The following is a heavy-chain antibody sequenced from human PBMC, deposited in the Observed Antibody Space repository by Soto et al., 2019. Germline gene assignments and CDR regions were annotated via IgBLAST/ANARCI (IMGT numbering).Heavy chain of an antibody. J-gene: IGHJ4*02. CDR3: ARGTAELSSGRYASFEY. D-gene: IGHD6-19*01. CDR2: INHSGGT. Sequence: SETLSLTCAVYGGSFSGYYWTWIRQPPGKGLEWIGEINHSGGTNYYPSLKSRVTLSVDTSRNQFSLKLTSVTAADTAVYYCARGTAELSSGRYASFEYWGLGTLVPVSS. CDR1: GGSFSGYY. V-gene: IGHV4-34*01.